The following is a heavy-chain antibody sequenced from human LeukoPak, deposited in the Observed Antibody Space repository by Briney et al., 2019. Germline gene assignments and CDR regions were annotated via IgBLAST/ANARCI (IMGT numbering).Heavy chain of an antibody. V-gene: IGHV3-23*01. CDR3: AKPPPDSSSWLFDY. J-gene: IGHJ4*02. CDR1: GLTFSTYA. CDR2: ISGNGGTT. D-gene: IGHD6-13*01. Sequence: PGGSLGLSCAASGLTFSTYAMSWVRQAPGKGLEWVSTISGNGGTTYCADSVKGRFTISRDNSKNTLYLQMNSLRVEDTAVYYCAKPPPDSSSWLFDYWGQGTLVTVSS.